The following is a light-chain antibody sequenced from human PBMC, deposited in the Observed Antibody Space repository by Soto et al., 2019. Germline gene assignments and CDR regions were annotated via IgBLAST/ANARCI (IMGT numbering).Light chain of an antibody. CDR2: WAS. Sequence: DIVMTQSPDSLTLSLGERATINCKSSQSVFSRFRNKNYLAWYQQKPGQPPKLLIYWASTRESGVPDRFSGSGSGTDFTLTISSLQAEDVAVYYCQQYYSIPRTFGQGTKVDIK. J-gene: IGKJ1*01. V-gene: IGKV4-1*01. CDR1: QSVFSRFRNKNY. CDR3: QQYYSIPRT.